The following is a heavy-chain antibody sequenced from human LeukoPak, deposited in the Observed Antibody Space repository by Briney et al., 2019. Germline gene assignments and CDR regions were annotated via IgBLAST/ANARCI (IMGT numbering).Heavy chain of an antibody. CDR3: GRVGRITGTSPPDY. J-gene: IGHJ4*02. CDR1: GYTFTSYG. D-gene: IGHD1-20*01. CDR2: ISAYNGNT. Sequence: ASVKVSCKASGYTFTSYGISWVRQAPGQGLEWMGWISAYNGNTNYAQKLQGRVTMTTDTSTSTAYMELRSLRSDDTAVYYCGRVGRITGTSPPDYWGQGTLVTVSS. V-gene: IGHV1-18*01.